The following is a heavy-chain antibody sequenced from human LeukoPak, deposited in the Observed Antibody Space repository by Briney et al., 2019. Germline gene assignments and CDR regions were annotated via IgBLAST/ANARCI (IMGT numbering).Heavy chain of an antibody. CDR1: GGSLSNHY. CDR2: IYSSGTT. D-gene: IGHD3-16*01. J-gene: IGHJ4*02. CDR3: ARHLGVGSYPLDS. V-gene: IGHV4-59*08. Sequence: SETLSLTCSVSGGSLSNHYWSWIRQPPGKGLEWIAHIYSSGTTTYNPSLKSRVTISLDTSKSQISLEVTSVTAADTAVYYCARHLGVGSYPLDSWGQGTLVTVSS.